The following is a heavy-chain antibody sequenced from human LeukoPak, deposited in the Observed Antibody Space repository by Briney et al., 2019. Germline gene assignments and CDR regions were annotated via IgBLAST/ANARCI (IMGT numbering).Heavy chain of an antibody. CDR3: ARDGKYYDFWSGSWFDP. CDR2: IIPILGIA. V-gene: IGHV1-69*04. CDR1: GGTFSSYA. J-gene: IGHJ5*02. D-gene: IGHD3-3*01. Sequence: GASVKVSCKASGGTFSSYAISWVRQAPGQALEWMGRIIPILGIANYAQKFQGRVTITADKSTSTAYMELSSLRSEDTAVYYCARDGKYYDFWSGSWFDPWGQGTLVTVSS.